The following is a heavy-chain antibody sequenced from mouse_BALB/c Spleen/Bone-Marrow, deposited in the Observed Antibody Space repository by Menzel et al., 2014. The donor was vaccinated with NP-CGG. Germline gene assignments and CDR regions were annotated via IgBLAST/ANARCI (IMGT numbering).Heavy chain of an antibody. CDR1: GSTFSSYT. D-gene: IGHD1-1*01. V-gene: IGHV5-6-4*01. CDR3: TRDPFYYGSSYAMDY. J-gene: IGHJ4*01. Sequence: EVQLVESGGGLVKPGGSLKLSCAASGSTFSSYTMSWVRQTPEKRLEWVATISSGGSYTYYPDSVKGRFTISRDNAKNTLYLQMSSLKSEDTAMYYCTRDPFYYGSSYAMDYWGQGTSVTVSS. CDR2: ISSGGSYT.